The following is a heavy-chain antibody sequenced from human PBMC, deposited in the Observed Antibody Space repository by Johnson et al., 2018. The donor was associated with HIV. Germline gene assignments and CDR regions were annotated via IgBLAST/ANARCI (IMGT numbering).Heavy chain of an antibody. V-gene: IGHV3-30*02. CDR2: IQFDGSHK. Sequence: QVQLVESGGGVVQPGGSLRLTCKASGFSFSNYAIHWVRQAPGKGLEWVTFIQFDGSHKYSADFVKGRFTISRDTSKKSVFLQMNNLRPEDTAVYYCAKDTRDSRSAFDVWGQGTLVTVSS. CDR3: AKDTRDSRSAFDV. J-gene: IGHJ3*01. D-gene: IGHD4-11*01. CDR1: GFSFSNYA.